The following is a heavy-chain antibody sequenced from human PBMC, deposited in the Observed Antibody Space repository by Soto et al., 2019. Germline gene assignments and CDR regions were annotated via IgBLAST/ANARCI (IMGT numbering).Heavy chain of an antibody. Sequence: GESLKISCKGSGYSFTSYWISWVRQMPGKGLEWMGRIDPSDSYTNYSPSFQGHVTISADKSISTAYLQWSSLKASDTAMYYCARRPGRFGELSIPYYYGMDVWGQGTRVTVSS. V-gene: IGHV5-10-1*01. CDR1: GYSFTSYW. J-gene: IGHJ6*02. D-gene: IGHD3-10*01. CDR3: ARRPGRFGELSIPYYYGMDV. CDR2: IDPSDSYT.